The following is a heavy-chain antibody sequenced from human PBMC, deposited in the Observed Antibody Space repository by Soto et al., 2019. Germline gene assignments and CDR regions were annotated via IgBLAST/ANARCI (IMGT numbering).Heavy chain of an antibody. Sequence: QLQLQESGPGLVKPSETLSLTCTVSGGSISTSYYYWGWIRQSPGKGLEWIGAIYYTGTTYYNPPLQGRATISVDTSNYQFSLKVSSVTAADTAVYFCARQAGAFGYYMDVWGKGPTVTVAS. D-gene: IGHD3-16*01. CDR1: GGSISTSYYY. V-gene: IGHV4-39*01. J-gene: IGHJ6*03. CDR3: ARQAGAFGYYMDV. CDR2: IYYTGTT.